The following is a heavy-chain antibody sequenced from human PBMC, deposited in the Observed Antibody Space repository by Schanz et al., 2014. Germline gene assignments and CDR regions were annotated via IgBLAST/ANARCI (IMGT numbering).Heavy chain of an antibody. D-gene: IGHD3-3*01. J-gene: IGHJ4*02. CDR1: GFSVSSNF. V-gene: IGHV3-66*01. CDR2: IYSGGGP. Sequence: EVQLVESGGGLVQPGGSLRLSCAASGFSVSSNFMTWVRQAPGKGLEWVSLIYSGGGPNYVDSVKGRFTISRDNSDNTLYLQMNNLRAEDTAVYYCARGSGTFDSWGQGTLVTVSS. CDR3: ARGSGTFDS.